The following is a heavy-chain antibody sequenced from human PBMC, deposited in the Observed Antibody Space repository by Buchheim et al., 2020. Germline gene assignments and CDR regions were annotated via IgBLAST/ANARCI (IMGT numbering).Heavy chain of an antibody. V-gene: IGHV1-2*04. CDR1: GYTFTGYY. CDR3: SREPDYYDCSGYYYVGDMDV. D-gene: IGHD3-22*01. Sequence: QVQLVQSGAEVKKPGASVKVSCKASGYTFTGYYMHWVRQAPGQGLEWMGWINPNSGGTNYAKKFQGWVTMTRDTSLSTAYMELSRLRSDDTAVYYCSREPDYYDCSGYYYVGDMDVWGQGTT. J-gene: IGHJ6*02. CDR2: INPNSGGT.